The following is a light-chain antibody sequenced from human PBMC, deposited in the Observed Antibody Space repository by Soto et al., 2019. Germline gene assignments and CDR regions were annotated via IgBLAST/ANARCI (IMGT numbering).Light chain of an antibody. CDR1: QSVINN. V-gene: IGKV3-15*01. J-gene: IGKJ4*01. Sequence: EIVMTQSPATLSVSPGERATLSCRASQSVINNLAWYQQKPGQAPRLLIYGASTRATGIPARFSGSGSGTEFTLTISSLQSEDFAVYYCQQYNTWSPLTFGGGTKVETK. CDR2: GAS. CDR3: QQYNTWSPLT.